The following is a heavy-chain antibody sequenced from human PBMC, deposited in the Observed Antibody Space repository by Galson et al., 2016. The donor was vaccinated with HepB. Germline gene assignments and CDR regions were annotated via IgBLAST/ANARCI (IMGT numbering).Heavy chain of an antibody. CDR3: ARETVRVHGFDL. CDR2: VTWDGVNT. D-gene: IGHD3-10*01. V-gene: IGHV3-43*01. CDR1: GFTFTDYT. J-gene: IGHJ3*01. Sequence: SLRLSCAASGFTFTDYTLHWVRQVPGKGLDWLCLVTWDGVNTFYADSVKGRFTISRDNSKNFLYLQMDSLRAEDTAVYFCARETVRVHGFDLWGQGTMVTVAS.